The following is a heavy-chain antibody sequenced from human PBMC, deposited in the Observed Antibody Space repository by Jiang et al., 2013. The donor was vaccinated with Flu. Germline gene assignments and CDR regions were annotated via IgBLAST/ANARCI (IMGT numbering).Heavy chain of an antibody. CDR3: HQLLDNYCGEDV. D-gene: IGHD4-23*01. CDR1: GGSISLGAYC. CDR2: VLYSGTS. J-gene: IGHJ6*02. V-gene: IGHV4-39*01. Sequence: LLKPSETLSLNCSVSGGSISLGAYCWGWIRQPPGKGLEWIGTVLYSGTSYYNPSLKSRVSISVDSSKSQFSLKLKSLTAADTGIYYCHQLLDNYCGEDVWGQGTTVTVSS.